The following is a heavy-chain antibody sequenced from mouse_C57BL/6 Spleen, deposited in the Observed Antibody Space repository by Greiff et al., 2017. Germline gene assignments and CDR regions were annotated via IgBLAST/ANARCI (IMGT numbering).Heavy chain of an antibody. D-gene: IGHD2-4*01. Sequence: EVQLQESGPGLVKPSPSLSLTCSVTGYSITSGYYWYLIRQFPGNKLECVGFLSYDGSNNYNTSLKNRISITRYTSKNQFFLKLNSVTTEYTATYYGAREHYDYHVGFDYWGQGTTLTVSS. V-gene: IGHV3-6*01. CDR3: AREHYDYHVGFDY. J-gene: IGHJ2*01. CDR1: GYSITSGYY. CDR2: LSYDGSN.